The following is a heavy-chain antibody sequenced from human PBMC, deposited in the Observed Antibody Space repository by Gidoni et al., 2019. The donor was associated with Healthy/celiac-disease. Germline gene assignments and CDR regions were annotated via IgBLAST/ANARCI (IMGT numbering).Heavy chain of an antibody. CDR1: GYSLTSYW. Sequence: EVQLVQSGAEVKKPGESLKISCKVSGYSLTSYWIGWVGQMPGKGREWMGIISPGDSDTRDSPSFQGQVTISANKSISTAYLQWSSLKASDTAMYYCARPVQPDTAMGIFDYWGQGTLVTVSS. V-gene: IGHV5-51*01. CDR2: ISPGDSDT. J-gene: IGHJ4*02. CDR3: ARPVQPDTAMGIFDY. D-gene: IGHD5-18*01.